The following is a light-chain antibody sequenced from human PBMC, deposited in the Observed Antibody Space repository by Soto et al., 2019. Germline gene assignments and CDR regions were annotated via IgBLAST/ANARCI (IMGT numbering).Light chain of an antibody. CDR3: QQYGSSPPVYT. J-gene: IGKJ2*01. CDR2: GAS. Sequence: EIVLTQSPGTLSLSPGERATLSCRASQSVSSSYLAWYQQKPGQAPRLLIYGASSRATGIPDRFSGSGSGTDFTLTISRLEPADFAVYYWQQYGSSPPVYTFGQGTKLEIK. V-gene: IGKV3-20*01. CDR1: QSVSSSY.